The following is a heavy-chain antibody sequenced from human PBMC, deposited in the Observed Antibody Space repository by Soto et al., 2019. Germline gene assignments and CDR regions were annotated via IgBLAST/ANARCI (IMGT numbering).Heavy chain of an antibody. D-gene: IGHD4-17*01. CDR1: GGSFSDYY. V-gene: IGHV4-34*01. CDR2: INHSGST. J-gene: IGHJ4*02. Sequence: PSETLSLTCAVYGGSFSDYYWNWIRQPPGKGLEWIGEINHSGSTNYNPSLKSRVTISVDTSKNQFSLRLSAVTAADTAVYYCARLTVGDYMFSFWGQGTQVTVSS. CDR3: ARLTVGDYMFSF.